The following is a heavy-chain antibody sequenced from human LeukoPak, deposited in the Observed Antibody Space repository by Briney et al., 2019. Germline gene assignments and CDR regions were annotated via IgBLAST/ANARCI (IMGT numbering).Heavy chain of an antibody. CDR2: IYYSGST. CDR1: GGSISSSSYY. V-gene: IGHV4-39*01. CDR3: ARLYDSSGYYSLYFDY. D-gene: IGHD3-22*01. J-gene: IGHJ4*02. Sequence: SEXLSLTCTVSGGSISSSSYYWGWIRQPPGRGREWIGSIYYSGSTYYNPSLKRRVNITVDKWKKQCCLKVSARTAADTAVYYCARLYDSSGYYSLYFDYWGQGTLVTVSS.